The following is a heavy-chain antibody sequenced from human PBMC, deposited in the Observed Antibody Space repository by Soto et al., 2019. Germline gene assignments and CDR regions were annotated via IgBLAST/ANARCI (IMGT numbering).Heavy chain of an antibody. CDR1: GGSFNRHT. CDR3: SRGWGYDSTDYYYAY. V-gene: IGHV1-69*01. D-gene: IGHD3-22*01. Sequence: QVQLVQSGAAVRKPGSSVRVSCKASGGSFNRHTISWVRQAPGQGLEWMGGIIPIFGTANHAQKFQGRVTIIAYDCTSTVSRQLRSLRADDLAIYYCSRGWGYDSTDYYYAYWGHGTLVIVSS. CDR2: IIPIFGTA. J-gene: IGHJ1*01.